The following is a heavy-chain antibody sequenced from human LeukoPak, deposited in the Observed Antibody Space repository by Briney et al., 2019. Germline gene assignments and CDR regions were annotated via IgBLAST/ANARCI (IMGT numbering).Heavy chain of an antibody. CDR3: ARDRGSSSWYYFDY. V-gene: IGHV3-53*05. D-gene: IGHD6-13*01. Sequence: GGSLRLSCVVSRFSVSSNYMNWVRQAPGKGLEWVSVIYSGGYTYYADSVKGRFTISRDNSKNTLYLQMNSLRAEDTAVYYCARDRGSSSWYYFDYWGQGTLVTVSS. CDR2: IYSGGYT. CDR1: RFSVSSNY. J-gene: IGHJ4*02.